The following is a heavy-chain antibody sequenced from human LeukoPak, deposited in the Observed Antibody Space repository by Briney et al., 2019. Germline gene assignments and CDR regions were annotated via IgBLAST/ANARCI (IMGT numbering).Heavy chain of an antibody. CDR2: INTNTGNP. CDR3: ARERGAADYDSSGYPYYFDY. D-gene: IGHD3-22*01. Sequence: ASVKVSCKASGYTFTSYAMNWVRQAPGQGLEWMGWINTNTGNPTYAQGFTGRFVSSLDTSVSTAYLQISSLKAEDTAVYYCARERGAADYDSSGYPYYFDYWGQGTLVTVSS. V-gene: IGHV7-4-1*02. CDR1: GYTFTSYA. J-gene: IGHJ4*02.